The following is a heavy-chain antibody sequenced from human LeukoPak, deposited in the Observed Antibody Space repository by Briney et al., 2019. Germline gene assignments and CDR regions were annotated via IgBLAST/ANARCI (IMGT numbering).Heavy chain of an antibody. CDR1: GGSISSGGYS. CDR3: ARIHPGYSSSHYFDY. V-gene: IGHV4-30-2*01. J-gene: IGHJ4*02. Sequence: SETLSLTCAVSGGSISSGGYSWSWIRQPPGKGLEWIGYIYHSGSTYYNPSLKSRVTISVDRSKNQFSLKLSSVTAADTAVYYCARIHPGYSSSHYFDYWGQGTLVTVSS. CDR2: IYHSGST. D-gene: IGHD6-13*01.